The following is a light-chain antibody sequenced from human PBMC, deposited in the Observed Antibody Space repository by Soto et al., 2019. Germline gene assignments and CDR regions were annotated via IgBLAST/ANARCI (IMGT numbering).Light chain of an antibody. CDR2: AAS. CDR1: QGISSY. J-gene: IGKJ1*01. Sequence: AIRMTQSPSSLSASTGDRVTITCRASQGISSYLAWYQQKPGKAPKLLIYAASTLQSGVPSRFSGSGSGTDVTLTISCLQSEDFATYYCLNYYSYPRRFGQGTKGEIK. V-gene: IGKV1-8*01. CDR3: LNYYSYPRR.